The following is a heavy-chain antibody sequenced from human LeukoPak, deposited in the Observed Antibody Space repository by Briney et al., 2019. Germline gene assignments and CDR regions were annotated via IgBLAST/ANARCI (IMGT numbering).Heavy chain of an antibody. CDR1: GYSISNNYY. J-gene: IGHJ6*03. Sequence: PSQTLSLTCAVSGYSISNNYYWVCIRQPPGRGREGIASLKHIDRAYYNASIRSRVSMSVDTSKNQFSLTLSFVTAADTAVYYCTRQHDSYYYYYIDVWGSGTTVTVSS. CDR3: TRQHDSYYYYYIDV. V-gene: IGHV4-38-2*01. CDR2: LKHIDRA.